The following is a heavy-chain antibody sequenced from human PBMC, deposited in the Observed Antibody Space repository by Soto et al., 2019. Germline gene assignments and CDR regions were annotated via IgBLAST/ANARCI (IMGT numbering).Heavy chain of an antibody. Sequence: ASVKVSCKASGYTFTSYAMHWVRQAPGQRLEWMGGIIPIFGTANYAQKFQGRVTITTDESTSTAYMELSSLRSEDTAVYYCARDAEAGSGWYRFGYWGQGTLVTVSS. CDR1: GYTFTSYA. CDR3: ARDAEAGSGWYRFGY. V-gene: IGHV1-69*05. D-gene: IGHD6-19*01. J-gene: IGHJ4*02. CDR2: IIPIFGTA.